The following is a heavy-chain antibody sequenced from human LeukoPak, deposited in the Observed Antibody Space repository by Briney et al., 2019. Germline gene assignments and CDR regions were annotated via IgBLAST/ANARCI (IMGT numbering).Heavy chain of an antibody. CDR3: AREYDSSGYYETYYYYGMDV. Sequence: SETLSLTCTVSGGSIGSYYWSWIRQPAGKGLEWIGRIYTSGSTNYNPSLKSRVTMSVDTSKNQFSLKLSSVTAADTAVYYCAREYDSSGYYETYYYYGMDVWGQGTTVTVSS. CDR1: GGSIGSYY. D-gene: IGHD3-22*01. V-gene: IGHV4-4*07. J-gene: IGHJ6*02. CDR2: IYTSGST.